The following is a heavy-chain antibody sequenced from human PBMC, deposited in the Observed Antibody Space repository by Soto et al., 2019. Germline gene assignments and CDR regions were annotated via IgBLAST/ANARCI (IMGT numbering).Heavy chain of an antibody. CDR3: ARRKSLQTPFDY. J-gene: IGHJ4*02. Sequence: SETLSLTCTVSGGSISSYYWSWIRQPPGKGLEWIGYIYYSGSTNYNPSLKSRVTISVDTSKNQFSLKLSSVTAADTAVYYCARRKSLQTPFDYWGQGSLVPVSS. CDR2: IYYSGST. V-gene: IGHV4-59*08. CDR1: GGSISSYY.